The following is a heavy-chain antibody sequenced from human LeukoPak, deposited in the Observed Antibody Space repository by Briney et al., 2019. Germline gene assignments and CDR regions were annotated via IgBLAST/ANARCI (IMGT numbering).Heavy chain of an antibody. CDR1: GGSISSGSYY. Sequence: SETLSLTCTVSGGSISSGSYYWGWLRQPPGKGLEWIGTIYYDGSTYYNPSLKSRVTISVDTSNNQFSLKLTSVTAADTAVYYCARGPKHYDILTGIDYWGQGTLVTVSS. CDR3: ARGPKHYDILTGIDY. D-gene: IGHD3-9*01. CDR2: IYYDGST. V-gene: IGHV4-39*01. J-gene: IGHJ4*02.